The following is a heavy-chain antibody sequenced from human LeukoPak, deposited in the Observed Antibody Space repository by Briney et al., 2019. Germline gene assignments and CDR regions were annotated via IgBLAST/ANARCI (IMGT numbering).Heavy chain of an antibody. J-gene: IGHJ6*03. CDR2: ISSSSSYI. CDR3: ARGARYYYGSGSDRYYYYYYMDV. CDR1: GFTFSSYA. V-gene: IGHV3-21*01. Sequence: GGSLRLSCAVSGFTFSSYAMGWVRQAPGKGLEWVSSISSSSSYIYYADSVKGRFTISRDNAKNSLYLQMNSLRAEDTAVYYCARGARYYYGSGSDRYYYYYYMDVWGKGTTVTVSS. D-gene: IGHD3-10*01.